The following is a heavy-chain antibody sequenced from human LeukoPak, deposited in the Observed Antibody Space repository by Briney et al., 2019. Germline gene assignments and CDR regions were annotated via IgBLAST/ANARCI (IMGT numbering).Heavy chain of an antibody. CDR1: GFTFDDYG. J-gene: IGHJ4*02. CDR3: TTDAGYEWELLEGY. CDR2: INWNGGSI. Sequence: GGSLRLSCAASGFTFDDYGMSWVRQAPGKGLEWVSGINWNGGSIGYAESVKGRFTISRDNAKNSLYLQMNSLRAEDTAVYYCTTDAGYEWELLEGYWGQGTLVTVSS. D-gene: IGHD1-26*01. V-gene: IGHV3-20*04.